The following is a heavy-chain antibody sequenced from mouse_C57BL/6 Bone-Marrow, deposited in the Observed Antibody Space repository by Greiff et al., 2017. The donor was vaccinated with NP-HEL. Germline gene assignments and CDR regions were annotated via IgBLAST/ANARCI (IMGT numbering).Heavy chain of an antibody. V-gene: IGHV1-64*01. CDR2: IHPNSGST. CDR3: VRCDYGSSSYFDY. J-gene: IGHJ2*01. CDR1: GYTFTSYW. Sequence: QVQLQQPGAELVKPGASVKLSCKASGYTFTSYWMHWVKQRPGQGLEWIGMIHPNSGSTNYNEKFKSKATLTVDKSSSTAYMQLSSLTSEDSAVYYCVRCDYGSSSYFDYWGQGTTLTVSS. D-gene: IGHD1-1*01.